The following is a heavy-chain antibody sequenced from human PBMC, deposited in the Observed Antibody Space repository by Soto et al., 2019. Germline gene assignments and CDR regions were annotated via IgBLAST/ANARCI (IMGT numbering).Heavy chain of an antibody. CDR2: INSDGSRT. J-gene: IGHJ4*02. CDR1: GFTFSSYW. Sequence: GGSLRLSCAASGFTFSSYWMHRVRQAPGKGLVWVSRINSDGSRTSYADSAKGRFTISRDNAKNTVYLQMNSLRAEDTAVYYCARGDGDYYDGNGYLGRHWGQGTLVTVSS. D-gene: IGHD3-22*01. V-gene: IGHV3-74*01. CDR3: ARGDGDYYDGNGYLGRH.